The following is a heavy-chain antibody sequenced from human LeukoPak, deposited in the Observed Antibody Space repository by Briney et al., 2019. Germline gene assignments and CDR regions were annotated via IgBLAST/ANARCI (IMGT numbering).Heavy chain of an antibody. Sequence: GGSLRLSCAASGFTFSSYWVSWVRQAPGKGLEWVANIKQDGSEKYYVDSVKGRFTISRDNAKNSLYLQMNSLRAEDTAVYYCARDYADYYDSSGDFDYWGQGTLVTVSS. V-gene: IGHV3-7*01. CDR2: IKQDGSEK. J-gene: IGHJ4*02. CDR3: ARDYADYYDSSGDFDY. D-gene: IGHD3-22*01. CDR1: GFTFSSYW.